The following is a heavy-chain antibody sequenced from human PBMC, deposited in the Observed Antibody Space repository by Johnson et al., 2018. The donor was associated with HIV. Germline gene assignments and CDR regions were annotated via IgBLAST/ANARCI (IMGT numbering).Heavy chain of an antibody. D-gene: IGHD2-2*01. CDR2: IKRKADGGTT. Sequence: VQLVESGGGLVKPGGSLRLSCAVSGFTFTDAWMSWVRQAPGKGLDWVGRIKRKADGGTTDYAAPVKGRFSISRDDSKTTVYLQMNSLKTDDTAVYFCSIDPIFLGYWYHSSPWGQGTMVTVSS. V-gene: IGHV3-15*01. CDR3: SIDPIFLGYWYHSSP. J-gene: IGHJ3*01. CDR1: GFTFTDAW.